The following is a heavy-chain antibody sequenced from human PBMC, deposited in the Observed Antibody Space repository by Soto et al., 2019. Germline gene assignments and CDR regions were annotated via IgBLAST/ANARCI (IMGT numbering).Heavy chain of an antibody. CDR2: ISSRSSTI. CDR1: GFTFSDYY. J-gene: IGHJ4*02. Sequence: PGGSLRLSCAASGFTFSDYYMSWIRQAPGKGLEWVSYISSRSSTIFYADSVKGRFTISRDNVKNSLYLQMNSLRAEDTAVYYCASGTNGDFFVYCGQGILVTVSS. CDR3: ASGTNGDFFVY. D-gene: IGHD2-8*01. V-gene: IGHV3-11*01.